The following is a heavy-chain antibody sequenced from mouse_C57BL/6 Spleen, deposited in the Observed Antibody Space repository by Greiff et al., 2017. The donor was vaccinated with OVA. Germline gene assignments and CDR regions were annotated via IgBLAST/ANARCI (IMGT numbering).Heavy chain of an antibody. J-gene: IGHJ4*01. V-gene: IGHV3-6*01. CDR1: GYSITSGYY. CDR2: ISYDGSN. Sequence: EVKLMESGPGLVKPSQSLSLTCSVTGYSITSGYYWNWIRQFPGNKLEWMGYISYDGSNNYNPSLKNRISITRDTSKNQFFLKLNSVTTEDTATYDCARAYYSNYYAMDYWGQGTSVTVSS. CDR3: ARAYYSNYYAMDY. D-gene: IGHD2-5*01.